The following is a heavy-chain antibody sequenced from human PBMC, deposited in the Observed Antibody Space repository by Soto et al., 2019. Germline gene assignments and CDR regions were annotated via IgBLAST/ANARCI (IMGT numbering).Heavy chain of an antibody. CDR1: GFIFSDYG. D-gene: IGHD2-15*01. CDR2: ISNDGKNK. CDR3: TKSRGDSGGKDFLFDY. V-gene: IGHV3-30*18. Sequence: HVKLVESGGGVVQPERSLTLSCAASGFIFSDYGMHWVRQAPGKGLEWVTVISNDGKNKYYADSVKGRFTISRDNSKSTLSLQMNNLSAEDTAVYYCTKSRGDSGGKDFLFDYWGQGILVAVSS. J-gene: IGHJ4*02.